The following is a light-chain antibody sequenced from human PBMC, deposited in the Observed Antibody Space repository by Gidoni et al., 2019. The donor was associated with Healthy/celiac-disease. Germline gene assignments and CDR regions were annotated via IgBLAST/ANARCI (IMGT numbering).Light chain of an antibody. V-gene: IGKV3-20*01. CDR2: GAS. CDR3: QQYGSSLL. Sequence: ELVLTQSPGTLSLSPGERATLPCRTSQRVSSSYLAWYQQTPGQAPSLLIYGASSRATGIPDRFSGSGSGTDFTLTISRLEPEDFAVYYCQQYGSSLLFGGGTKVEIK. CDR1: QRVSSSY. J-gene: IGKJ4*01.